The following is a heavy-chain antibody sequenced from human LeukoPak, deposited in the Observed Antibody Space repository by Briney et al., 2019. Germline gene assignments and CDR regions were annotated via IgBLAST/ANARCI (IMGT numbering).Heavy chain of an antibody. CDR1: GGSISGGVYS. D-gene: IGHD3-22*01. J-gene: IGHJ5*02. CDR2: IYYSGSA. Sequence: PSQTLSLTCAVSGGSISGGVYSWTWIRQPPGKGLEWIGYIYYSGSAYYNPSLESRVSMSVDTSKNQFSLKLSSVTAADTAVYYCARVVYYYDSSGHGFDPWGQGTLVTVSS. V-gene: IGHV4-30-4*07. CDR3: ARVVYYYDSSGHGFDP.